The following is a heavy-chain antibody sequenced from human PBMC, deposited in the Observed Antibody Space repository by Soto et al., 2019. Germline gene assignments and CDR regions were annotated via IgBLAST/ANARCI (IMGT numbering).Heavy chain of an antibody. D-gene: IGHD3-3*01. J-gene: IGHJ4*02. V-gene: IGHV3-33*06. CDR3: AKEFWSGPFDY. Sequence: QVQLVESGGGVVQPGRSLRLSCAASGFTVSSYGMHWVRQAPGKGLEWVAVMWNDGSNKYYADSVKGRFTISRDNSKNTVYLQMHSLRAEDTAVYYCAKEFWSGPFDYWGQGTLVTVSS. CDR1: GFTVSSYG. CDR2: MWNDGSNK.